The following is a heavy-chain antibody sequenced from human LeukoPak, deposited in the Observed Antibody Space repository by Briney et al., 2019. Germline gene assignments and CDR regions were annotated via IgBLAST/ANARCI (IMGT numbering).Heavy chain of an antibody. CDR1: GFTFSHYG. D-gene: IGHD4-11*01. J-gene: IGHJ4*02. CDR2: IWSDGSNR. CDR3: AKDAQRGFDYSNSLDN. Sequence: PGGSLRLSRATSGFTFSHYGMHWVRQAPGKGLEWVAVIWSDGSNRYYGDPVKGRFTISRDNFQSTVYLQMNSLRAEDTAVYYCAKDAQRGFDYSNSLDNWGQGTLVTVSS. V-gene: IGHV3-33*06.